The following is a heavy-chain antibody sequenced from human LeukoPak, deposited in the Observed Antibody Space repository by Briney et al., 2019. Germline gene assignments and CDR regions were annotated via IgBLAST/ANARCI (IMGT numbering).Heavy chain of an antibody. Sequence: GGSLRLSCAASGFTFSSYAMSWVRQAPGKGLEWVSAISGSGGSTYYADSVKSRFTISRDNSKNTLYLQMNSLRAEDTAVYYCAKSPGDYVSLFDYWGQGTLVTVSS. CDR2: ISGSGGST. CDR3: AKSPGDYVSLFDY. D-gene: IGHD4-17*01. V-gene: IGHV3-23*01. CDR1: GFTFSSYA. J-gene: IGHJ4*02.